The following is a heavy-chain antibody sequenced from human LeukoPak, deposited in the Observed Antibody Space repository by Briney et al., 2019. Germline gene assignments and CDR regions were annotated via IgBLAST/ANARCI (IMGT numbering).Heavy chain of an antibody. V-gene: IGHV3-48*03. CDR3: ARNLVQRWSFDY. CDR1: GFTFSNYE. J-gene: IGHJ4*02. D-gene: IGHD5-18*01. Sequence: PGGSLRLSCAASGFTFSNYEMNWVRQAPGKGLEWVSYITTSGRTIYYADSVKGRFTISRDNAKNSLYLQMNSLRAEDTAVYYCARNLVQRWSFDYWGQGTLVTVSS. CDR2: ITTSGRTI.